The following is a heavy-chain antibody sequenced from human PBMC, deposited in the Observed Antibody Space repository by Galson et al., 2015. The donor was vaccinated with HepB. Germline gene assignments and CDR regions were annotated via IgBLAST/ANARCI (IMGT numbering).Heavy chain of an antibody. CDR2: IWYDGSTK. CDR1: GFTFSGYG. D-gene: IGHD4-17*01. J-gene: IGHJ4*02. V-gene: IGHV3-33*08. CDR3: AREDYGDYAAYLDY. Sequence: SLRLSCAASGFTFSGYGMHWVRQAPGKGLEWVAVIWYDGSTKYYADSVKSRFTISRDNSKNTLYLQMNSLRAEGTAVYYCAREDYGDYAAYLDYWGQGTLVTVSS.